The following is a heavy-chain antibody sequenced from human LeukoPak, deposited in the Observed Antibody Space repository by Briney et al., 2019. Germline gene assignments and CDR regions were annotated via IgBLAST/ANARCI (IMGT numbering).Heavy chain of an antibody. V-gene: IGHV3-9*01. J-gene: IGHJ4*02. CDR1: GFTFDDYA. Sequence: GGSLRLSCAASGFTFDDYAMHWVRQAPGKGLEWVSGISWNSGSIGYADSVKGRFTISRDNAKNSLYLQMNSLRAEDTAVYYCARDDWGYWGQGTLVTVSS. CDR3: ARDDWGY. CDR2: ISWNSGSI. D-gene: IGHD7-27*01.